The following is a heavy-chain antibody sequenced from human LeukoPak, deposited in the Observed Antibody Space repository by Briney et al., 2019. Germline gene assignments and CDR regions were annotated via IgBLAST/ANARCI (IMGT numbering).Heavy chain of an antibody. J-gene: IGHJ4*02. CDR1: GFTFDDYA. CDR2: ISWNSGSM. D-gene: IGHD3-10*01. CDR3: AREAGPGGFDS. Sequence: QPGGSLRLSCAASGFTFDDYAMHWVRQAPGKGLEWVSGISWNSGSMDYADSVKGRFTISRDNAKNSLYLQMNSLRAEDTALYYCAREAGPGGFDSWGQGTLVTVSS. V-gene: IGHV3-9*01.